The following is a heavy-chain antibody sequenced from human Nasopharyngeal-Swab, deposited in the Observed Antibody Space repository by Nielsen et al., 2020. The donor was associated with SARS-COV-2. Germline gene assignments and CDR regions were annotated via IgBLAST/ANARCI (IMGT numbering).Heavy chain of an antibody. CDR1: GFTFSDYY. J-gene: IGHJ6*02. V-gene: IGHV3-11*04. CDR2: ISSSGSTI. D-gene: IGHD3-10*01. CDR3: ARDPDYYGSGSYFHGMDV. Sequence: GGSLRLSCAASGFTFSDYYMSWIRQAPGKGLEWVSYISSSGSTIYYADSVKGRFTISRDNAKNSLYLQMNSLRAEDTAVYYCARDPDYYGSGSYFHGMDVWGQGTTVTVSS.